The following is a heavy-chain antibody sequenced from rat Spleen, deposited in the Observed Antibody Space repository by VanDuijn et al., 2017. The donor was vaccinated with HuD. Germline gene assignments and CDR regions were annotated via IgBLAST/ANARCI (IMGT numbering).Heavy chain of an antibody. D-gene: IGHD1-10*01. J-gene: IGHJ2*01. CDR2: IIYDGSST. CDR1: GCTFSDYA. CDR3: VKDRGEYNNLFDY. V-gene: IGHV5-17*01. Sequence: EVQLVESGGGLVQPGRSLKLSCAASGCTFSDYAMAWVRQAPKKGLDWVATIIYDGSSTYYRDSVRGRFTISRNNAKNTLFLQMDSLRSEDTATYYCVKDRGEYNNLFDYWGQGVMVTVSS.